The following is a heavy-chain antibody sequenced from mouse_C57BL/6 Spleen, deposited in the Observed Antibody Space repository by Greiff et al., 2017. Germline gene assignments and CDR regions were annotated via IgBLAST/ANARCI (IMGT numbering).Heavy chain of an antibody. Sequence: QVQLQQSGAELARPGASVKMSCKASGYTFTSYTMHWVKQRPGQGLEWIGYINPSSGYTKYNQKFKDKATLTADKSSSTAYMQLSSLTSEDSAVYYCARGVDYYGSRGWYFDVWGTGTTVTVSS. J-gene: IGHJ1*03. D-gene: IGHD1-1*01. CDR1: GYTFTSYT. V-gene: IGHV1-4*01. CDR2: INPSSGYT. CDR3: ARGVDYYGSRGWYFDV.